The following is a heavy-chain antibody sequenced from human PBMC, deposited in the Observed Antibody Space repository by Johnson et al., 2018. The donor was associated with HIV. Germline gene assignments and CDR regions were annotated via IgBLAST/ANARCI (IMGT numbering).Heavy chain of an antibody. V-gene: IGHV3-30-3*01. CDR3: ARDWYCSSTFCSERVLKDAFDV. CDR2: ISYDGSNK. CDR1: GFTFSSYA. D-gene: IGHD2-2*01. J-gene: IGHJ3*01. Sequence: VQLVESGGGVVQPGRSLRLSCAASGFTFSSYAMHWVRQAPGKGLEWVAVISYDGSNKYYADSVKGRFTVSRDNSQNTLYLQMDSLRSEDTAVYFCARDWYCSSTFCSERVLKDAFDVWGQGTLVTVSA.